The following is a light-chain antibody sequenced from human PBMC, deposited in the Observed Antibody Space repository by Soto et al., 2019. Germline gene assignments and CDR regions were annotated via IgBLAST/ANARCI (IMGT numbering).Light chain of an antibody. CDR3: SSYTSSSHYV. J-gene: IGLJ1*01. CDR1: SSDVGGYNY. V-gene: IGLV2-14*01. CDR2: EVS. Sequence: QSVLTHPASVSGSPGQSITISCTGTSSDVGGYNYVSWYQQHPGKAPKLMIYEVSNRPSGVSNRFSGSKSGNTASLTISGLQAEDEADYYCSSYTSSSHYVFGTGTKLTVL.